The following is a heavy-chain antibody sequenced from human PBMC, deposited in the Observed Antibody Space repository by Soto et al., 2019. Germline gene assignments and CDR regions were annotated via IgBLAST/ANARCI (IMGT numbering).Heavy chain of an antibody. J-gene: IGHJ4*02. Sequence: PGGSLRLSCAASGFTFSSYAMHWVRQAPGKGLEWVAVISYDGSNKYYADSVKGRFTISRDNSKNTLYLQMNSLRVEDTAVYYCASYGANWDYWGQGTLVTVSS. CDR1: GFTFSSYA. D-gene: IGHD4-17*01. V-gene: IGHV3-30-3*01. CDR3: ASYGANWDY. CDR2: ISYDGSNK.